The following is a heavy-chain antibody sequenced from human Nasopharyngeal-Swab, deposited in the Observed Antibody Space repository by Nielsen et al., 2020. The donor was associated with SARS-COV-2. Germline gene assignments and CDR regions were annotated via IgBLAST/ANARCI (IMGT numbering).Heavy chain of an antibody. J-gene: IGHJ4*02. D-gene: IGHD3-22*01. CDR2: ISISGGTT. Sequence: GESLKISCAVSGFIFSNSAMCWVRQPPGKGLEWVSGISISGGTTYYADSVKGRFTISRDNSKNTLYLQMNSLRAEDTAVYYCAKRDDYYESSGLGDWGQGTLVTVSS. CDR1: GFIFSNSA. V-gene: IGHV3-23*01. CDR3: AKRDDYYESSGLGD.